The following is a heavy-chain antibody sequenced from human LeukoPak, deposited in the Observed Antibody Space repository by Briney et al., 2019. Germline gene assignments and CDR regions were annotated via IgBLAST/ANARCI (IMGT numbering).Heavy chain of an antibody. V-gene: IGHV3-30*02. CDR1: GFTFSSYG. CDR2: KRYDGSNK. D-gene: IGHD2-2*01. Sequence: GGSLRLSCAASGFTFSSYGMHWVRQAPGKGLEWVAFKRYDGSNKYYADSVKGRFTISRDNSKNTLYLQMNSLRAEDTAVYYCAKAQGYVPGNWGQGTLVTVSS. J-gene: IGHJ4*02. CDR3: AKAQGYVPGN.